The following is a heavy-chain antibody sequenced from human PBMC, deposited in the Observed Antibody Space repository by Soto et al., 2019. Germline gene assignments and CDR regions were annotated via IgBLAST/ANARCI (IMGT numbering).Heavy chain of an antibody. CDR1: GGSISSYY. V-gene: IGHV4-59*08. J-gene: IGHJ4*02. CDR2: IYYDGST. D-gene: IGHD7-27*01. CDR3: TRGPSGDKVDY. Sequence: PSETLSLTCTVSGGSISSYYWSWIRQPPGKGLEWIGYIYYDGSTYYNPSLESRVTISVDTSKNQFSLKLSSVSAADTAVYYCTRGPSGDKVDYWGQGTLVTVSS.